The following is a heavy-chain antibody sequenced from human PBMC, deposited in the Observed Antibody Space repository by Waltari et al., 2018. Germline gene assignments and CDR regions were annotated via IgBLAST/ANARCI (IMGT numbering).Heavy chain of an antibody. CDR3: AREYSRICFHALDG. CDR1: GFTLGTCG. Sequence: QVHVVESGGGVVQPGGSLRLSCAAAGFTLGTCGMHWVRQAPGKGLEWVAVIQYDGSIKNYADSVKGRFTISRENSKNTLYLEMKSLRAEDTAVYYCAREYSRICFHALDGWGQGTAVTVSS. D-gene: IGHD6-13*01. J-gene: IGHJ6*02. V-gene: IGHV3-33*05. CDR2: IQYDGSIK.